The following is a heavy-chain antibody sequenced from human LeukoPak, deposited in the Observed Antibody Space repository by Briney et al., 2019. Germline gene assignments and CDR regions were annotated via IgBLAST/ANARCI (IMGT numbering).Heavy chain of an antibody. Sequence: SETLSLTCTVSGASISSYSWGWIRQPPGKGLEWIGYFSYTGSTNYNPSLRSRVTISLDTSKDQFFLKVSSVTAADTAVYYCARAYSAYDSFDYWGQGTLVTVSS. D-gene: IGHD5-12*01. V-gene: IGHV4-59*01. CDR1: GASISSYS. CDR2: FSYTGST. J-gene: IGHJ4*02. CDR3: ARAYSAYDSFDY.